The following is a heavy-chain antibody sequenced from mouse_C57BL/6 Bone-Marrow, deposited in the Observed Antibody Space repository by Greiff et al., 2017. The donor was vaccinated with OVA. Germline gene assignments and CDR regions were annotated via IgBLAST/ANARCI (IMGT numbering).Heavy chain of an antibody. CDR2: ISYDGSN. Sequence: DVQLQESGPGLVKPSQSLSLTCSVTGYSITSGYYWNWIRQFPGNKLEWRGYISYDGSNNYNPSLKNRISITRDTSKNQFFLKLKSVTTEDTATYYCARGLSWFAYWGQGTLVTVSA. CDR3: ARGLSWFAY. V-gene: IGHV3-6*01. D-gene: IGHD6-2*01. J-gene: IGHJ3*01. CDR1: GYSITSGYY.